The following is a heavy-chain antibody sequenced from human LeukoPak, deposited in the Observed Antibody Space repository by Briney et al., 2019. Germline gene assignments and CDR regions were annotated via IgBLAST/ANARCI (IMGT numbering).Heavy chain of an antibody. Sequence: ASVKVSCKASGYTFTGYYMHWVRQAPGQGLEWMGWINPNSGNTGYAQKFQGRVTITRNTSISTAYMELSSLRSEDTAVYYCARMGYYGSGSTFDYWGQGTLVTVSS. CDR3: ARMGYYGSGSTFDY. CDR2: INPNSGNT. V-gene: IGHV1-8*03. D-gene: IGHD3-10*01. J-gene: IGHJ4*02. CDR1: GYTFTGYY.